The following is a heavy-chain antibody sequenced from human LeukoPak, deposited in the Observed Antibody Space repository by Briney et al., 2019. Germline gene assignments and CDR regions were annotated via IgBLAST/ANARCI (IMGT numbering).Heavy chain of an antibody. CDR3: ARENLDDSSGSYQYSFDY. CDR2: IYYSGSA. D-gene: IGHD3-22*01. V-gene: IGHV4-30-4*01. CDR1: GGSISSADYY. J-gene: IGHJ4*02. Sequence: SQTLSPTRTVSGGSISSADYYWSWIRQPPGKGLEWIGYIYYSGSAYYNPSLKSRLTISIDTSKNQFSLKLSSVTAADTAVYYCARENLDDSSGSYQYSFDYWGQGTLVTVSS.